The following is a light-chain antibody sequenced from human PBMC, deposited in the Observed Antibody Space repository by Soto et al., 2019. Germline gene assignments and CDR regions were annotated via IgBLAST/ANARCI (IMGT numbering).Light chain of an antibody. V-gene: IGLV2-14*01. CDR1: SSDVGSYNH. J-gene: IGLJ1*01. CDR3: SSFTSSTTYV. Sequence: LTQSASVSGSPEQSITISCTGTSSDVGSYNHVSWYQQHPGEVPKLIIFNVNDRPSGVSNRFSGSKSGNTASLTISGLQAEDEADYYCSSFTSSTTYVFGTRTKVTVL. CDR2: NVN.